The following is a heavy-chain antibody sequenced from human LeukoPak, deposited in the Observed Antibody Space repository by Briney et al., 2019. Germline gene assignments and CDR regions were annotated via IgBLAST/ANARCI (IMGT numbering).Heavy chain of an antibody. J-gene: IGHJ4*02. CDR2: IKSKTDGGTT. CDR1: GFTFSKAW. Sequence: PGGSLRLSCAASGFTFSKAWMSWVRQAPGKGLEWVGRIKSKTDGGTTDYAAPVKGRFTISRDDSKNTLYLQMNSLKTEDTAVYYCTTDRGSYYEYYFDYWGQGTLVTVSS. CDR3: TTDRGSYYEYYFDY. D-gene: IGHD1-26*01. V-gene: IGHV3-15*01.